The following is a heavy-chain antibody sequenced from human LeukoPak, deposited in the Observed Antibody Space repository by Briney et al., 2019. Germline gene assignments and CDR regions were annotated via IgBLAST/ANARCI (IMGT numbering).Heavy chain of an antibody. J-gene: IGHJ4*02. CDR2: MNPNSGNT. V-gene: IGHV1-8*01. D-gene: IGHD3-10*01. CDR1: GYTFTTYD. Sequence: ASVKVSCKTSGYTFTTYDINWVRQATGQGPEWMGWMNPNSGNTGYAQKFQGRVTMTRNTSISTAYMELSSLRSEDTAVYYCARATYGSGSFNKFYFDYWGQGTLVTVSS. CDR3: ARATYGSGSFNKFYFDY.